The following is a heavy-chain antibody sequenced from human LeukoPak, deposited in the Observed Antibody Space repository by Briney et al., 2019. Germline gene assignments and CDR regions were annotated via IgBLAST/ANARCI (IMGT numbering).Heavy chain of an antibody. V-gene: IGHV4-34*01. CDR2: INHGGSA. CDR3: ARDLSSGWYTGWFDP. CDR1: GGSFSGYY. J-gene: IGHJ5*02. Sequence: SETLSLTCAVYGGSFSGYYWSWIRQPPGKGLEWIGEINHGGSANYNPSLKSRVTISVDTSKHQFSLKLSSVTAADTAVYYCARDLSSGWYTGWFDPWGQGTLVTVSS. D-gene: IGHD6-19*01.